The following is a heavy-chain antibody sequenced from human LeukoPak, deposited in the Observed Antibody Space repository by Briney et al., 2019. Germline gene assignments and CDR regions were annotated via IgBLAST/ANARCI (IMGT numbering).Heavy chain of an antibody. Sequence: PGGSLRLSCAASGFTLRTYWMTWVRQAPGKGPEWVANIKQDGSEKYYVDSVKGRFTISRDNSKNSLYLQMNSLRAEDTAVYYCARDEHDFWWDLWGQGTLVAVSS. CDR3: ARDEHDFWWDL. CDR1: GFTLRTYW. V-gene: IGHV3-7*01. CDR2: IKQDGSEK. D-gene: IGHD3/OR15-3a*01. J-gene: IGHJ5*02.